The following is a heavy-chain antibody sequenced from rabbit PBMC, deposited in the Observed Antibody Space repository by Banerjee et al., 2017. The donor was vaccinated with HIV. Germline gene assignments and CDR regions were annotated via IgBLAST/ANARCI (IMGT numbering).Heavy chain of an antibody. V-gene: IGHV1S40*01. CDR3: ASASSSGYYGYYFNL. Sequence: QSLEESGGDLVKPGASLTLTCTAPGFDLSSNYYMCWVRQAPGKGLEWIACIYAGSGSTYYASWVNGRFTISSHNAQNTVSLQLNSLTAADTATYFCASASSSGYYGYYFNLWGQGTLVTVS. D-gene: IGHD1-1*01. CDR1: GFDLSSNYY. CDR2: IYAGSGST. J-gene: IGHJ4*01.